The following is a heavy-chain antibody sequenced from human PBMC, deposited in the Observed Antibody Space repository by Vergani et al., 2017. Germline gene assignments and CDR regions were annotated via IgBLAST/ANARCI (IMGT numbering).Heavy chain of an antibody. D-gene: IGHD1-14*01. CDR1: GGSFSGYY. V-gene: IGHV4-34*01. CDR3: AREWPTITGYYFDY. CDR2: INHSGNT. J-gene: IGHJ4*02. Sequence: QVQLQQWGAGLLKPSETLSLTCAVYGGSFSGYYWSWIRQPPGKGLEWIGEINHSGNTNYNPSLKSRVTISVDTSKNQFSLKLSSVTAADTAVYYCAREWPTITGYYFDYWGQGTLVTVSS.